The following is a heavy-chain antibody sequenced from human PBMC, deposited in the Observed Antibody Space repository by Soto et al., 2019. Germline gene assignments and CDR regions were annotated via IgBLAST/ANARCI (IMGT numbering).Heavy chain of an antibody. CDR3: ARGYCSGGSCYSGRLDFDY. V-gene: IGHV1-58*02. Sequence: QMQLVQSGPEVKKPGTSVKVSCKASGFTFTSSAMQWVRQARGQRLEWIGWIVVGSGNTNYAQKFQERVTITRDMSTSTAYMELSSLRSEDTAVYYCARGYCSGGSCYSGRLDFDYWGQGTLVIVSS. CDR1: GFTFTSSA. D-gene: IGHD2-15*01. CDR2: IVVGSGNT. J-gene: IGHJ4*02.